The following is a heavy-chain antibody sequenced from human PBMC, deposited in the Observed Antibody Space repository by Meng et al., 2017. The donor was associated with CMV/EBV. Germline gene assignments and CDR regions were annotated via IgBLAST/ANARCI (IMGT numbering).Heavy chain of an antibody. D-gene: IGHD6-25*01. V-gene: IGHV3-30-3*01. CDR2: ISYDGSNK. Sequence: GESLKISCAASGFTFSSYAMHWVRQAPGKGLEWVAVISYDGSNKYYADSVKGRFTISRDNSKNTLYLQMNSLRAEDTAVYYCARVIATADYWGQGTLVPSPQ. CDR3: ARVIATADY. J-gene: IGHJ4*02. CDR1: GFTFSSYA.